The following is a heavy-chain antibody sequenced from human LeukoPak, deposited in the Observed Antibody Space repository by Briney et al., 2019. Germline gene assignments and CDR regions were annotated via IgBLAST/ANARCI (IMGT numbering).Heavy chain of an antibody. V-gene: IGHV4-34*01. D-gene: IGHD4-17*01. CDR2: INHSGST. CDR1: GGSFSGYY. Sequence: SETLSLTCAVYGGSFSGYYWSWIRQPPGKGLEWIGEINHSGSTNYNPSLKSRVTISVDTSKNQFSLKLSSVTAADTAVYYCASGARGDPPPSYSGMDVWGHGTTVTVPS. CDR3: ASGARGDPPPSYSGMDV. J-gene: IGHJ6*02.